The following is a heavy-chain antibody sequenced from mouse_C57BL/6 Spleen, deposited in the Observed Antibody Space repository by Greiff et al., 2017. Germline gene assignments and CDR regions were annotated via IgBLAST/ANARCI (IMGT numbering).Heavy chain of an antibody. V-gene: IGHV5-17*01. Sequence: EVQRVESGGGLVKPGGSLKLSCAASGFTFSDYGMHWVRQAPEKGLEWVAYISSGSSTSYYADTVKGRFTISRDNAKNTLFLQMTSLRSEDTAMYYCARGEDYYGPFAYWGQGTLVTVSA. CDR1: GFTFSDYG. CDR2: ISSGSSTS. D-gene: IGHD1-1*01. CDR3: ARGEDYYGPFAY. J-gene: IGHJ3*01.